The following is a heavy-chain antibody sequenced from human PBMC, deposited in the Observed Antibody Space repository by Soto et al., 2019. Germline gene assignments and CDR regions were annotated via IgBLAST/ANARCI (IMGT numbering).Heavy chain of an antibody. D-gene: IGHD3-22*01. CDR2: IIPIFGTA. V-gene: IGHV1-69*13. J-gene: IGHJ4*02. CDR3: ARWQNYYDSSGTFDY. Sequence: SVKVSCKASGGTFSSYAISWVRQAPGQGLEWMGGIIPIFGTANYAQKFQGRVTITADESTSTAYMELSSLRSEDTAVYYCARWQNYYDSSGTFDYWGQGTLVTVSS. CDR1: GGTFSSYA.